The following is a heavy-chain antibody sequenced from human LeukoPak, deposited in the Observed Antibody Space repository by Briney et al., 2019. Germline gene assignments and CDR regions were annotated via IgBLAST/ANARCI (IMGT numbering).Heavy chain of an antibody. CDR3: AGANRDFGVVTYFDY. Sequence: SVKVSCKASGGTFSRYAISWVRQAPGQGIEWMGGIIPIFGTANYAQKLQGRVTITADESTSTAYMELSSLRSEDTAVYYCAGANRDFGVVTYFDYWGQGTLVTVSS. D-gene: IGHD3-3*01. CDR1: GGTFSRYA. CDR2: IIPIFGTA. V-gene: IGHV1-69*13. J-gene: IGHJ4*02.